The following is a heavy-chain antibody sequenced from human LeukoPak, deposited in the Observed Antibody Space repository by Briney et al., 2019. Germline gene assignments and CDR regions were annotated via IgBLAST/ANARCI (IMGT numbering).Heavy chain of an antibody. D-gene: IGHD5-18*01. CDR1: GFNFSNYG. J-gene: IGHJ4*02. CDR2: TFYDGSKK. CDR3: AKGRTGFSYGYGIDY. V-gene: IGHV3-30*02. Sequence: GGSLRLSCAASGFNFSNYGMHWVRQTPGKGLEWVAFTFYDGSKKYYADSVKGRFTISRDNSKNTLYLQMNSLRAEDAAIYYCAKGRTGFSYGYGIDYWGQGTLVTVSS.